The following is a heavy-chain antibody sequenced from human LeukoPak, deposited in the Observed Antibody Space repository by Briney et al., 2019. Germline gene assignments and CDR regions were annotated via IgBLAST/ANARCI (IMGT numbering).Heavy chain of an antibody. CDR2: ISLSSSTI. V-gene: IGHV3-48*01. Sequence: GGSLRLSCAASGFTFSSYAMNWVRQAPGKGLEWVSYISLSSSTIYYADSVKGRFTISRDNSKNTLYLQMNSLRAEDTAVYYCATQRGYSYGYYFDYWGQGTLVTVSS. CDR3: ATQRGYSYGYYFDY. J-gene: IGHJ4*02. D-gene: IGHD5-18*01. CDR1: GFTFSSYA.